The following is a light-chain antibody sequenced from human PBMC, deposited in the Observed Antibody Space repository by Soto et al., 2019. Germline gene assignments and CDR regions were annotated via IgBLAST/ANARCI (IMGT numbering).Light chain of an antibody. J-gene: IGLJ1*01. CDR2: DVT. V-gene: IGLV2-14*01. CDR1: SSDVGGYKY. CDR3: SSYTSSSSYV. Sequence: QSALTQPASVSGSPGQSITISCTGTSSDVGGYKYVSWYQQHPDKAPKLIIYDVTNRPSGISNRFSGSKSGNTASLTISGLQAEDAADYYCSSYTSSSSYVFGTGTKLTVL.